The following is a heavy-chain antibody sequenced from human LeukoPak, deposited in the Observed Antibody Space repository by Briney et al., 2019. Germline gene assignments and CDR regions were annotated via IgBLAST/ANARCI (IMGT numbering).Heavy chain of an antibody. CDR3: AREIVLADFWSGYYTTSYYMDV. D-gene: IGHD3-3*01. J-gene: IGHJ6*03. V-gene: IGHV4-59*01. Sequence: SETLSLTCTVSGGSISSYFWSWIRQPPGKGLEWIGYIYYSGSTNYNPSLKSRVTISVDTSKNQFSLKLSSVTAADTAVYYCAREIVLADFWSGYYTTSYYMDVWGKGTTVTVSS. CDR1: GGSISSYF. CDR2: IYYSGST.